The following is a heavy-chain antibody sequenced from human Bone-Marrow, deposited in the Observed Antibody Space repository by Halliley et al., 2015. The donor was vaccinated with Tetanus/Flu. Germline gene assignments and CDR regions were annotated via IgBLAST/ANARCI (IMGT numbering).Heavy chain of an antibody. CDR2: MYNNGNT. V-gene: IGHV4-31*02. CDR3: AREHFEILTA. Sequence: GLEWIGHMYNNGNTYSNPALKSRVTISVDPSNNHFSLELKSVTAADTAVYYCAREHFEILTAWGQGTLVTVSS. D-gene: IGHD3-9*01. J-gene: IGHJ5*02.